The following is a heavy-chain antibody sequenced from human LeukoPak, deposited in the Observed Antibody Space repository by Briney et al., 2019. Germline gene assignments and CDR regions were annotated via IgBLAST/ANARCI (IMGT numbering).Heavy chain of an antibody. CDR1: GYTLTELS. J-gene: IGHJ4*02. CDR2: FDPEDGET. D-gene: IGHD2-15*01. V-gene: IGHV1-24*01. CDR3: ARSNLLTPTFDY. Sequence: ASVKVSCKVSGYTLTELSMHWVRQAPGKGLEWMGGFDPEDGETIYAQKFQGRVTMTEDTSTDTAYMELSSLRSEDTAVCYCARSNLLTPTFDYWGQGTLVTVSS.